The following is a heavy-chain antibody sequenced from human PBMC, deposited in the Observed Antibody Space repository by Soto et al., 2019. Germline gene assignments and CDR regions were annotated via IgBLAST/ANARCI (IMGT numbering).Heavy chain of an antibody. Sequence: SETLSLTCTVSGGSISSYYWSWIRQPAGKGLEWIGRIYTSGSTNYNPSLKSRVTMSVDTSKNQFSLKLSSVTAADTAVYYCARERYIVVVVAATQVGWFDPWGQGTLVTVSS. J-gene: IGHJ5*02. D-gene: IGHD2-15*01. CDR2: IYTSGST. V-gene: IGHV4-4*07. CDR1: GGSISSYY. CDR3: ARERYIVVVVAATQVGWFDP.